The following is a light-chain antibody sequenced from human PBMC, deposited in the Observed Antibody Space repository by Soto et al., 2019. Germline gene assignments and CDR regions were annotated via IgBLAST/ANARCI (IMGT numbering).Light chain of an antibody. CDR1: QSINSF. J-gene: IGKJ1*01. CDR2: GAS. Sequence: EIVLTQSPGNLSLSPGEGATLSCRASQSINSFFAWYQQRRGQAPRLLIHGASHRAPGIPDRFSGRGSGPDFTLTISRLEPEDFAGYYCQEYGGSPRTFGQGTKVDIK. CDR3: QEYGGSPRT. V-gene: IGKV3-20*01.